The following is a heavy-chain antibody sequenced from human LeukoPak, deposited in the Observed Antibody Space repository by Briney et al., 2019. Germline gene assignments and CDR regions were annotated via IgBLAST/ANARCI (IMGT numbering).Heavy chain of an antibody. CDR1: GFTVSSNY. CDR3: ATDQRYAFDY. Sequence: GGSLTLSCADSGFTVSSNYMRWVRQAPGKGLEWISNIRTTAEGAKYAYYADSVKGRVTISRDDGKNTLYLHMNSLRDDDTAVYYCATDQRYAFDYWGQGILVTVSS. J-gene: IGHJ4*02. CDR2: IRTTAEGAKYA. V-gene: IGHV3-53*03. D-gene: IGHD3-9*01.